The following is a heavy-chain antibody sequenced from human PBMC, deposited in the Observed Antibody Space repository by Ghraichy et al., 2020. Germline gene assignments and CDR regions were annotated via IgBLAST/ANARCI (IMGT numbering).Heavy chain of an antibody. Sequence: SETLSLTCTVSGGSISSGGYYWSWIRQHPGKGLEWIGYIYYSGSTYYNPSLKSRVTISVDTSKNQFSLKLSSVTAADTAVYYCARDDYGDYGDFDYWGQGTLVTVSS. CDR1: GGSISSGGYY. J-gene: IGHJ4*02. V-gene: IGHV4-31*03. D-gene: IGHD4-17*01. CDR3: ARDDYGDYGDFDY. CDR2: IYYSGST.